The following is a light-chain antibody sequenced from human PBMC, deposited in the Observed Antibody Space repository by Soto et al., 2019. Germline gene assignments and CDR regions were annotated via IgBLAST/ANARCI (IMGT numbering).Light chain of an antibody. CDR1: QSVSSW. V-gene: IGKV1-5*03. J-gene: IGKJ1*01. CDR3: QQDRSYAWT. CDR2: KAS. Sequence: DVQLTQSPSTLSASVGDRVTTTCRASQSVSSWLAWYQAKPGKAPNLLIYKASTLESGVPSRFSGSGSGTEFTLTISSLQPDDFATYYCQQDRSYAWTFGQGTKVEI.